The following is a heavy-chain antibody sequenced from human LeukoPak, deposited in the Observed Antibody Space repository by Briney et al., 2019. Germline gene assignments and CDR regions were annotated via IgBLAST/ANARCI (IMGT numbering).Heavy chain of an antibody. V-gene: IGHV4-38-2*01. Sequence: SETLSLTCAVSGYSLAKIYYWGWIRQPPGKGLEWIGRIYGTGSTSYNPSLMNRVTMSVDTSKNHFSLKLTSVTAADTAVYYCARYDSRGSASTRFDYWGQGILVSISS. CDR3: ARYDSRGSASTRFDY. D-gene: IGHD3-16*01. J-gene: IGHJ4*02. CDR2: IYGTGST. CDR1: GYSLAKIYY.